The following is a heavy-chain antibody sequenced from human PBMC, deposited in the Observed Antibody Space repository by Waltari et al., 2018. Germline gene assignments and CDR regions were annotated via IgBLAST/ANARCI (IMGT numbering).Heavy chain of an antibody. V-gene: IGHV5-51*03. J-gene: IGHJ4*02. CDR2: LYPGYSDT. CDR3: ARGSGAVAVSWDY. Sequence: EVQLGQSGAEVKKPGESLKISCKGSGYSCTSYCIGWVRQMPGKGLDGMGLLYPGYSDTRYIPSFQGQVTISAAKSIRTAYLQWSSLKASATAMYYCARGSGAVAVSWDYWGQGTLVTVSS. D-gene: IGHD6-19*01. CDR1: GYSCTSYC.